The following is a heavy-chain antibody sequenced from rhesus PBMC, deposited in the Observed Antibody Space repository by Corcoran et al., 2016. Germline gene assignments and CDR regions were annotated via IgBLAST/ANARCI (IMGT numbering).Heavy chain of an antibody. CDR3: ARDGMGYCTSTTCYLHNRFDV. Sequence: QVKLQQWGEGLVKPSETLSLTCAVYGGSITGYYWSWIRQPPGKGLEWIGNIDGKCASTNPNPALKTRVSIAKDTSKNQCSLKLSSVPAADTAVYYCARDGMGYCTSTTCYLHNRFDVWGPGVLVTVSS. CDR1: GGSITGYY. CDR2: IDGKCAST. D-gene: IGHD2-2*01. J-gene: IGHJ5-1*01. V-gene: IGHV4-73*01.